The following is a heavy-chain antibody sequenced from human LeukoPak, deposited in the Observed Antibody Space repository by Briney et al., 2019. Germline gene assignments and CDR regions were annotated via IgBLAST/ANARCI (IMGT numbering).Heavy chain of an antibody. CDR3: ARRSKMVLAYES. CDR1: GLTLTRHW. J-gene: IGHJ3*01. CDR2: IKQDGSDK. Sequence: SLKLPCLPTGLTLTRHWVTCVWQPPGGRLEWEDYIKQDGSDKYYVDSVKGRFTISRDNARNSLYLEMSSLRAEDTAVYYCARRSKMVLAYESWGTGTMVTVSS. D-gene: IGHD5-12*01. V-gene: IGHV3-7*03.